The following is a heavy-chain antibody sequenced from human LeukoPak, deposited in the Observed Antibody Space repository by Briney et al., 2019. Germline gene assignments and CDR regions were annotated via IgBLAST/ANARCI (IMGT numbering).Heavy chain of an antibody. D-gene: IGHD1-26*01. J-gene: IGHJ4*02. V-gene: IGHV1-69*13. CDR2: IIPIFGTA. Sequence: GASVKVSCKASGGTFSSYAISWVRQAPGQGLEWMGGIIPIFGTANYAQKFQGRVTITADESTSTAYMELSSLRSEDTAVYYCAVTESYFPWYFDYWGQGTLVTVSS. CDR1: GGTFSSYA. CDR3: AVTESYFPWYFDY.